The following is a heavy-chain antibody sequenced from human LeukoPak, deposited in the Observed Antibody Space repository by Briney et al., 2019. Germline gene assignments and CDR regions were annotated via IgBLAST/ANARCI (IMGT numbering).Heavy chain of an antibody. CDR3: ARETGSSGWYGGYFDY. CDR1: GYTFTDYY. D-gene: IGHD6-19*01. V-gene: IGHV1-2*06. CDR2: INPNSGGT. Sequence: ASVKVSCKASGYTFTDYYMQWVRQASGQGLEWMGRINPNSGGTNSAQKFQDRVTMTRDTSISTAYMELSRLRSDDTAVYYCARETGSSGWYGGYFDYWGQGTLVTVSS. J-gene: IGHJ4*02.